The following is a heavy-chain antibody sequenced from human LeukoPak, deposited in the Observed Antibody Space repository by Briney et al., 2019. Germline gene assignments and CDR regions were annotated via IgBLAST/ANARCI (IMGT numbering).Heavy chain of an antibody. CDR3: ARVFYDSSEIDY. D-gene: IGHD3-22*01. CDR1: GFTFSAYG. V-gene: IGHV3-30*02. Sequence: GGSLRLSCATSGFTFSAYGMHWVRQAPGKGLEWVAFIRYDGVNKDHADSVKGRFTLSRDSSRNTLYLQMNSLRAEDTAVYYCARVFYDSSEIDYWGQGTLVTVSS. CDR2: IRYDGVNK. J-gene: IGHJ4*02.